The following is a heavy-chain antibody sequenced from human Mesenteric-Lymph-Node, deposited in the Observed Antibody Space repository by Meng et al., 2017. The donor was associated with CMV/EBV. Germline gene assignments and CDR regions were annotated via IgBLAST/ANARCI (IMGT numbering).Heavy chain of an antibody. D-gene: IGHD6-13*01. CDR2: ISGGGNSI. Sequence: GESLKISCAASGFAFYNYEMNWVRQAPGKGLEWVSYISGGGNSIYYADSVKGRFTTSRDNAKNALYLQMNSLRADDTAVYYCVRGSSCHSWGQGTLVTVSS. J-gene: IGHJ5*02. CDR1: GFAFYNYE. V-gene: IGHV3-48*03. CDR3: VRGSSCHS.